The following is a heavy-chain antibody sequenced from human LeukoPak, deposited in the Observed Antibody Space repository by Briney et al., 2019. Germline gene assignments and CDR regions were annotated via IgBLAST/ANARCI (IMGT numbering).Heavy chain of an antibody. V-gene: IGHV4-34*01. J-gene: IGHJ4*02. CDR1: GFTFDRFG. Sequence: SGGTLRLSCVVSGFTFDRFGLSWVRQSPGKGLEWIGEINHSGNTNYNPSLKSRVTISVDTSKNQFSLQVTSVTAADTAVYYCARRVRSADHRCDYWGQGTLVTVSS. CDR3: ARRVRSADHRCDY. D-gene: IGHD1-14*01. CDR2: INHSGNT.